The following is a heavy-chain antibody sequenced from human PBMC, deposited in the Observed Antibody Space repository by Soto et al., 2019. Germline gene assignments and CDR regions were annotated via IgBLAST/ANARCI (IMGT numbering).Heavy chain of an antibody. CDR3: AREVTVASYSFDF. CDR1: GGTFNNYA. J-gene: IGHJ4*02. Sequence: QVQLVQSGAEVKGPGSSVKVSCKASGGTFNNYALSWVRQAPGQGLEWMGGIIPIFNSANYAQKFQGRVTITADDSTSTAYMELRSLRPDDTAVYYCAREVTVASYSFDFWGQGTLVTVSS. V-gene: IGHV1-69*01. CDR2: IIPIFNSA. D-gene: IGHD5-12*01.